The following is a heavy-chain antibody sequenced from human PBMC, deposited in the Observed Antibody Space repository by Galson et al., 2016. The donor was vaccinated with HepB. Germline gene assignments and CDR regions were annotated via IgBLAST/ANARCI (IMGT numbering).Heavy chain of an antibody. V-gene: IGHV3-53*01. CDR3: AGSGDYYYFDY. Sequence: SPRLSCAASGFTVSSNYMNWVHQAPGKGLEWVSIIYVGGSTYYADSVRGRFTISRDNSKNTLYLQMNSLRAEDTAVYYCAGSGDYYYFDYWGQGTLVTVSS. D-gene: IGHD7-27*01. CDR1: GFTVSSNY. CDR2: IYVGGST. J-gene: IGHJ4*02.